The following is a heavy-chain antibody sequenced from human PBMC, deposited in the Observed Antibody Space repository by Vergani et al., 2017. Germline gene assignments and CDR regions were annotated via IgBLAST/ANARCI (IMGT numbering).Heavy chain of an antibody. CDR2: LSVYNGHT. CDR3: ARASVACASHLDY. D-gene: IGHD5-12*01. J-gene: IGHJ4*02. V-gene: IGHV1-18*01. Sequence: QVQLVQSGDEVKKPGASVKLSCKTSGYNFYNYAIYWVRQAPGQGLEWVGWLSVYNGHTNYAQKLQDRVTLTTDTLTSTAYMELRTPISDDTAFYYCARASVACASHLDYWGQGARVTVSS. CDR1: GYNFYNYA.